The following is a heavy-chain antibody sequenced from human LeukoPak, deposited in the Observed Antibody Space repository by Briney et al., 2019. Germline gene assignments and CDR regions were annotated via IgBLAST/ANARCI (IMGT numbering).Heavy chain of an antibody. Sequence: GGSLRLSCAASGFTFSSYSMNWVRQAPGKGLEWLSYISSSGSTIYYADSVKGRFTISRDNAKNSLYLQMNSLRAEDTAVYYCARDLFRGYSYGPPNYWGQGTLVTVSS. CDR1: GFTFSSYS. J-gene: IGHJ4*02. CDR3: ARDLFRGYSYGPPNY. V-gene: IGHV3-48*04. D-gene: IGHD5-18*01. CDR2: ISSSGSTI.